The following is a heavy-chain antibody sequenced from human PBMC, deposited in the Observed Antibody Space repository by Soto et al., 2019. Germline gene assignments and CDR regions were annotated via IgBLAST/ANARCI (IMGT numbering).Heavy chain of an antibody. CDR1: GFTFSNYW. V-gene: IGHV3-7*03. D-gene: IGHD2-2*01. CDR2: IKQDGSEQ. Sequence: LRLSCAASGFTFSNYWMSWVRQAPGKGLEWVASIKQDGSEQYSVDSVKGRFTISRDNVRNSLYLQMKSLRAEDTAVYYCARCRGPNCSSRMDVWGQGTTVTVSS. CDR3: ARCRGPNCSSRMDV. J-gene: IGHJ6*02.